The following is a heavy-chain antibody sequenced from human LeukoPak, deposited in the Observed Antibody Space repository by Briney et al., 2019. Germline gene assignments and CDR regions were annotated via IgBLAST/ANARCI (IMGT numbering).Heavy chain of an antibody. Sequence: GGSLRLSCAASGFIFSDYYMTWILQAPGKGLEWLSYISSGGNVIYYADSLKGRCTISRDNSKNTLYLQMNSLRVEDTAVYFCARGLSLSGYLDAFDIWGQGTMVTVSS. CDR2: ISSGGNVI. D-gene: IGHD3-22*01. CDR3: ARGLSLSGYLDAFDI. CDR1: GFIFSDYY. J-gene: IGHJ3*02. V-gene: IGHV3-11*01.